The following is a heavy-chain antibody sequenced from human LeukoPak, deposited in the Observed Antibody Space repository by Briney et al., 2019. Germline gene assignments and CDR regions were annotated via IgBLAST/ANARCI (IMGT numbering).Heavy chain of an antibody. Sequence: GGSLRLSCAASGFTFSSYAMHWVRQAPGKGLEWVPAISGSGGSTYYADSVKGRFTISRDNSKNTLYLQMNSLRAEDTAVYYCAKDTGDYVWGSYRVDYWGQGTLVTVSS. CDR2: ISGSGGST. D-gene: IGHD3-16*02. J-gene: IGHJ4*02. CDR3: AKDTGDYVWGSYRVDY. V-gene: IGHV3-23*01. CDR1: GFTFSSYA.